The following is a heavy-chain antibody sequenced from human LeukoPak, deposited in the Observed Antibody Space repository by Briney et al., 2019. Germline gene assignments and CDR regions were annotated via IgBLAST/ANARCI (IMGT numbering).Heavy chain of an antibody. CDR1: GFTFSSYE. CDR2: ISSSGSTI. Sequence: GGSLRLSCAASGFTFSSYEMNWVRQAPGKGLEWVSYISSSGSTIYYADSVKGRFTISRDNAKNSLYLQMNSLRAEDTAVYYCARDVDYANPRHDYWGQGTLVTVSS. V-gene: IGHV3-48*03. J-gene: IGHJ4*02. CDR3: ARDVDYANPRHDY. D-gene: IGHD4/OR15-4a*01.